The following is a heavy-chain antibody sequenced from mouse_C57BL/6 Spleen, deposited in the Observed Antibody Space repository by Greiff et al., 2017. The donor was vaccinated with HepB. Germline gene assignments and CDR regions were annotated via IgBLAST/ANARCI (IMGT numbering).Heavy chain of an antibody. CDR2: IYPSSGNT. V-gene: IGHV1-81*01. CDR1: GYTFTSYG. CDR3: ARKREDYDMDY. J-gene: IGHJ4*01. Sequence: VQLVESGAELVRPGASVKLSCKASGYTFTSYGISWVKQRTGQGLEWIGEIYPSSGNTYYNEKFKGKATLTADKSSSTAYMKLRSLTSEDSAVYFCARKREDYDMDYWGQGTSVTVSS.